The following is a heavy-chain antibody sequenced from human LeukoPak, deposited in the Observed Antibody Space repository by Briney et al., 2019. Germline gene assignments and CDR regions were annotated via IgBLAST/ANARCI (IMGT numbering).Heavy chain of an antibody. D-gene: IGHD3-10*01. J-gene: IGHJ5*02. CDR3: ARDGYYYGSGSYPFDP. V-gene: IGHV4-4*07. CDR1: GGSISSYY. CDR2: IYTSGST. Sequence: SETLSLTCTVSGGSISSYYWSWIRQPAGKGLEWIGRIYTSGSTNYNPSLTSRVTMSVDTSKNQFSLKLSSVTAADTAVYYCARDGYYYGSGSYPFDPWGQGTLVTVSS.